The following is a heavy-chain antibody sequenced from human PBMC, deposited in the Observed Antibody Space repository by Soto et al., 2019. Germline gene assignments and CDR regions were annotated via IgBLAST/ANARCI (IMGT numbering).Heavy chain of an antibody. J-gene: IGHJ4*02. Sequence: SETLSLTCAVSGGSISSSNWWSWVRQPPGKGLEWIGEIYHSGSTNYNPSLKSRVTISVDKSNNQFSLKLSSVTAADTAVYYCARDPDGDFGLDYWGQGTLVTVSS. D-gene: IGHD4-17*01. CDR1: GGSISSSNW. CDR2: IYHSGST. CDR3: ARDPDGDFGLDY. V-gene: IGHV4-4*02.